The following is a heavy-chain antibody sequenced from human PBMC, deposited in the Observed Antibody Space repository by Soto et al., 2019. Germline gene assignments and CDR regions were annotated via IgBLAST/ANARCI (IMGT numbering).Heavy chain of an antibody. J-gene: IGHJ4*02. D-gene: IGHD2-15*01. CDR1: GFTFSGSA. CDR3: TSADLGYFSCGSCPDSDY. V-gene: IGHV3-73*01. Sequence: EVQLVESGGGLVQPGGSLKLSCAASGFTFSGSAMHWVRQASGKGLEWVGRIRSKANSYATAYAASVKGRFTISRDDSKNTAYLQMNGVRTEDMAVYYCTSADLGYFSCGSCPDSDYCGKGTLVTVSS. CDR2: IRSKANSYAT.